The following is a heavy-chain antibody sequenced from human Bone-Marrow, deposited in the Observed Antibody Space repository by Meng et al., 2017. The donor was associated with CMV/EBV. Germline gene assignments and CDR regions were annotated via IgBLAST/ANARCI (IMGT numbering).Heavy chain of an antibody. CDR3: AKDRDSSSWQHYYYGMAV. D-gene: IGHD6-13*01. CDR2: ISWDGGST. V-gene: IGHV3-43D*03. J-gene: IGHJ6*02. Sequence: GESLKISCAASGFTFDDYAMHWVRQAPGKGLEWVSLISWDGGSTYYADSVKGRFTISRDNSKNSLYLQMNSLRAEDTALYYCAKDRDSSSWQHYYYGMAVWGPGNTVTGAS. CDR1: GFTFDDYA.